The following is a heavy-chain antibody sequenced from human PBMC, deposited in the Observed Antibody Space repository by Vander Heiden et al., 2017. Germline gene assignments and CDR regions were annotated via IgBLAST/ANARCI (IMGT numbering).Heavy chain of an antibody. CDR1: GGSISSYY. CDR3: ARLDVRGYNQNWFDP. J-gene: IGHJ5*02. Sequence: QVQLQESGPGLVKPSETLSLTCTVSGGSISSYYWSWIRQPPGKGLEWIGYIYYSGSTNYNPSLKSRVTISVDTSKNQFSLKLSSVTAADTAVYYCARLDVRGYNQNWFDPWGQGTLVTVSS. D-gene: IGHD3-10*02. V-gene: IGHV4-59*08. CDR2: IYYSGST.